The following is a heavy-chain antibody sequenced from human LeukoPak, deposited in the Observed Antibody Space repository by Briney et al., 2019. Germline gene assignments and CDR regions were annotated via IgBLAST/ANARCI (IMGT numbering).Heavy chain of an antibody. J-gene: IGHJ4*02. CDR1: GFTVSSNY. V-gene: IGHV3-53*01. D-gene: IGHD5-18*01. CDR3: ARNVYSYGGY. Sequence: GGSLRLSCAASGFTVSSNYMSCVRQAPGKGLEWVSVIYSGGSTYYAGSVKGRFTISRDNSKNTLYLQMNSLRAEDTAVYYCARNVYSYGGYWGQGTLVTVSS. CDR2: IYSGGST.